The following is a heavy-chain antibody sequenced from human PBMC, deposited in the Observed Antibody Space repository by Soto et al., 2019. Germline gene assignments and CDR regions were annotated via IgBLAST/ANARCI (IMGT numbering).Heavy chain of an antibody. Sequence: GGSLRLSCAASGFTFSGSAMHWVRQASGKGLEWVGRIRSKANSYATAYAASVKGRFTISRDDSKNTAYLQMNSLKTEDTAVYYCTRPVVVVAATLLLLIAFDIWGQGTMVTVSS. D-gene: IGHD2-15*01. CDR1: GFTFSGSA. J-gene: IGHJ3*02. V-gene: IGHV3-73*01. CDR3: TRPVVVVAATLLLLIAFDI. CDR2: IRSKANSYAT.